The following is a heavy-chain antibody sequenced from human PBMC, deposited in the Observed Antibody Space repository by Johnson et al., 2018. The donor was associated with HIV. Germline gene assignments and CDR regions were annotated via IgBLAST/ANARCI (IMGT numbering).Heavy chain of an antibody. CDR1: GFTFSSYG. CDR3: ARDSSLSTQWLVRSGAFDI. CDR2: ISSSGGGT. J-gene: IGHJ3*02. D-gene: IGHD6-19*01. V-gene: IGHV3-NL1*01. Sequence: QLVESGGGVVQPGGSLRLSCAASGFTFSSYGMHWVRQAPGKGLEWDSAISSSGGGTYYADSVEGRFTISRDNSKNTLYLQMNSLRAEDTAVYYCARDSSLSTQWLVRSGAFDIWGQGTMGTVSS.